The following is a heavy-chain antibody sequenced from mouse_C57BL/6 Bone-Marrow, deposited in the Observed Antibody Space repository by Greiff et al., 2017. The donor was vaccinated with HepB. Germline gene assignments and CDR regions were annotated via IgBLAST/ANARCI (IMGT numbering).Heavy chain of an antibody. Sequence: QVHVKQSGAELMKPGASVKLSCKASGYTFTGYWIEWVKQRPGHGLEWIGEILSGSGSTNYTEKVKGNTTITADTSSNTAYMQISSLTTEDSAIYYCARSSYVFDYWGQGTTLTVSS. V-gene: IGHV1-9*01. CDR1: GYTFTGYW. CDR2: ILSGSGST. CDR3: ARSSYVFDY. D-gene: IGHD2-12*01. J-gene: IGHJ2*01.